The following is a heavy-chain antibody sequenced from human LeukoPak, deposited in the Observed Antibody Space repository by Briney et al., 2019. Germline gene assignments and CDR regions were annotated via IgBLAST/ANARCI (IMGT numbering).Heavy chain of an antibody. J-gene: IGHJ5*01. V-gene: IGHV4-59*01. Sequence: SETLSLTCTVSGGSISSYYWSWIRLPPGKGLEWIGYIYYSGSTNYNPSPKSRVTISVDTSKNQFSLKLNSVTAADTAVYYCARGRNLEWFDYWGQGTLVTVSS. D-gene: IGHD3-3*01. CDR2: IYYSGST. CDR1: GGSISSYY. CDR3: ARGRNLEWFDY.